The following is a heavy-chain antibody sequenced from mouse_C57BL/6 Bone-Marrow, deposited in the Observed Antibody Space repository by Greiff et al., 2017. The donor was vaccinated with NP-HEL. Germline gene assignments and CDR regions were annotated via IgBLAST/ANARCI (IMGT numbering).Heavy chain of an antibody. CDR3: SYSGPYYAMDD. V-gene: IGHV1-64*01. Sequence: QVQLQQPGAELVKPGASVKLSCKASGYTFTSYWMHWVKQRPGQGLEWIGMIHPNSGSTNYNEKFKSKATLTVDKSSSTAYMQLSSLTSEDSAVYYCSYSGPYYAMDDWGQGTSVTVSS. CDR1: GYTFTSYW. D-gene: IGHD2-10*01. J-gene: IGHJ4*01. CDR2: IHPNSGST.